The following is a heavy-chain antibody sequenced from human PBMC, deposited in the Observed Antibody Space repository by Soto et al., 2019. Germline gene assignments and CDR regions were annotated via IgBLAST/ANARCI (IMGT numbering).Heavy chain of an antibody. CDR2: IYYSGST. D-gene: IGHD3-10*01. V-gene: IGHV4-59*12. J-gene: IGHJ6*02. Sequence: SETLSLTCTVSGGSISSYYWNWIRQPPGKGLEWIGYIYYSGSTNYNPSLKSRVTISVDTSKNQFSLKLSSVTAADTAVYYCARELRLGEDYYGMDVWGQGPTVSVSS. CDR1: GGSISSYY. CDR3: ARELRLGEDYYGMDV.